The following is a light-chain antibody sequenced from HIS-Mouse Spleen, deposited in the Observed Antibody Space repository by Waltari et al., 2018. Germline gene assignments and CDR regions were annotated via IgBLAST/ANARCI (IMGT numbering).Light chain of an antibody. Sequence: SYELTQPPSVSVSPGQTARITCSGDALPNKYAYWYQQNSRQDPGLVIYEDSKRPSGIPEGVSGSSSGRMATLTISGAQVEDEADYYCYSTDSSGNHRVFGGGTKLTVL. CDR1: ALPNKY. J-gene: IGLJ2*01. V-gene: IGLV3-10*01. CDR3: YSTDSSGNHRV. CDR2: EDS.